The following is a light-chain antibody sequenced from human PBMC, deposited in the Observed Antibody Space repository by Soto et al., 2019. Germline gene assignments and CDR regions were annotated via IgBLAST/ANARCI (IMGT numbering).Light chain of an antibody. V-gene: IGKV3-20*01. Sequence: VVLTQSPATLSMSSGEAVTLSCRASQIVSNPYLAWYQQRPGQVPRLVVSSTSKRATGIPERFSGGGSGTDFTLTITSLEPEDFAVYYCHQYERLPVTFGQGTRL. J-gene: IGKJ5*01. CDR1: QIVSNPY. CDR3: HQYERLPVT. CDR2: STS.